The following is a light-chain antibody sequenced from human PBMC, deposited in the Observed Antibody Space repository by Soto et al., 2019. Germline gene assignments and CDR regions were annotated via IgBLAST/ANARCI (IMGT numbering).Light chain of an antibody. J-gene: IGLJ3*02. CDR3: GTWDSSLSAWV. CDR2: ENN. V-gene: IGLV1-51*02. CDR1: SSNIGNNY. Sequence: QSVFTQPPSVSAAPGQKVTISCSGSSSNIGNNYVSWYQQLPGTAPKLLIYENNKRPSGIPDRFSGSKSGTSATLGITGLQTGDEADYYCGTWDSSLSAWVFGGGTKLTV.